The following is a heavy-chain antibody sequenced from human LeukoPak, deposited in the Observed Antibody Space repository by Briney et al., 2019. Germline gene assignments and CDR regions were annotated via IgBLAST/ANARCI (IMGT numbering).Heavy chain of an antibody. Sequence: GGCLRLSCAASGFSFSGFDMNWVRQAPGKGLEWIAHIGTSVNAIYYADSVRGRFTISRDNARDSLSLQMDSLRVEDTAVYYCAKESVWFGDHLYWGQGVLIIVSS. CDR3: AKESVWFGDHLY. CDR2: IGTSVNAI. J-gene: IGHJ4*02. V-gene: IGHV3-48*03. CDR1: GFSFSGFD. D-gene: IGHD3-10*01.